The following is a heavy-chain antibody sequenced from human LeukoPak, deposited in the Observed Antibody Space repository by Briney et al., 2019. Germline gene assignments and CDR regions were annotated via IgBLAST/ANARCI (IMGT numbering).Heavy chain of an antibody. Sequence: PGGSLRLSCAASGFTFSSYAMHWVRQAPGKGLVWVSRLNSDGSSTNYADSVKGRFTISRDNAKNTLYLQMNSLRDEDTAVFYCARSRYDYIWGIDYWGQGTLVTISS. CDR2: LNSDGSST. D-gene: IGHD3-16*01. V-gene: IGHV3-74*01. CDR1: GFTFSSYA. CDR3: ARSRYDYIWGIDY. J-gene: IGHJ4*02.